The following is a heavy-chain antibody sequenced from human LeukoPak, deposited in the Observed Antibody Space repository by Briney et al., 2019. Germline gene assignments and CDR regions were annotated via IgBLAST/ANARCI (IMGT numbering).Heavy chain of an antibody. D-gene: IGHD4-17*01. V-gene: IGHV3-74*01. CDR3: ARDPPSTVTAGPYYFDY. Sequence: GGSLRLSCAASGFTFSNYWMHWVRQAPGKGRVWVSRINSDGINTSYADSVKGRFTISRDNSKNTLYLQMNSLRAEDTAVYYCARDPPSTVTAGPYYFDYWGQGTLVTVSS. CDR1: GFTFSNYW. J-gene: IGHJ4*02. CDR2: INSDGINT.